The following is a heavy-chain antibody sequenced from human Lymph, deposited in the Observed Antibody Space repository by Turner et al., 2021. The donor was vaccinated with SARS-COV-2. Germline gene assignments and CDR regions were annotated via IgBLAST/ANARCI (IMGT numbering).Heavy chain of an antibody. CDR1: GYTFTSYA. CDR2: MNPNSGST. D-gene: IGHD1-26*01. J-gene: IGHJ6*02. V-gene: IGHV1-8*01. CDR3: ARGRYSGGGMDV. Sequence: QVPLVHSGAEVKKPGASVKVFCKASGYTFTSYAINWVRQATGQGLEWMGWMNPNSGSTGYAQKLQGRVTMTRNIAISTAYMELSTLRSEDTAVYYCARGRYSGGGMDVWGQGTTVTVSS.